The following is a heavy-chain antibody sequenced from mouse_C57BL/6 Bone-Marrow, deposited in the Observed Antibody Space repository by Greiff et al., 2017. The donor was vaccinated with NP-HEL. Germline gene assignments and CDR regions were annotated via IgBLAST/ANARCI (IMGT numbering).Heavy chain of an antibody. J-gene: IGHJ1*03. CDR1: GFSLTSYG. CDR3: ATNYYGSRPWYFDV. D-gene: IGHD1-1*01. CDR2: IWRGGST. V-gene: IGHV2-5*01. Sequence: QVQLKESGPGLVQPSQSLSITCTVSGFSLTSYGVHWVRQSPGKGLEWLGVIWRGGSTDYNAAFMSRLSITKDNSKSQVFFKMNSLQADDTAIYYCATNYYGSRPWYFDVWGTGTTVTVSS.